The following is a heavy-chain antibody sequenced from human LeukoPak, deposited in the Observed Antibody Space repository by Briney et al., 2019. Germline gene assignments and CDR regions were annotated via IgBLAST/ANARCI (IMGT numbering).Heavy chain of an antibody. J-gene: IGHJ4*02. Sequence: GGSLRLSCAASGFTFSGYGMSWVRQTPGKGLEWVSVISGGDGDTYYVDSVKGRFTISRDNSKNTVYLQMSSLRAEDTAIYHCAKMSPDQTYVDYWGQGTLVTVSS. CDR2: ISGGDGDT. V-gene: IGHV3-23*01. CDR1: GFTFSGYG. CDR3: AKMSPDQTYVDY. D-gene: IGHD5/OR15-5a*01.